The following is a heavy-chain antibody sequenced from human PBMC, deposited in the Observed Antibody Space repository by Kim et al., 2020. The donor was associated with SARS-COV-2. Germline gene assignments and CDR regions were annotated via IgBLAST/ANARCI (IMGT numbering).Heavy chain of an antibody. J-gene: IGHJ6*02. Sequence: VKGRVTISRDNAKKSLYLQMNSLRAEDTAVYYGARDSCSNYDYYYYGMDVWGQGTTVTVSS. D-gene: IGHD4-4*01. CDR3: ARDSCSNYDYYYYGMDV. V-gene: IGHV3-11*05.